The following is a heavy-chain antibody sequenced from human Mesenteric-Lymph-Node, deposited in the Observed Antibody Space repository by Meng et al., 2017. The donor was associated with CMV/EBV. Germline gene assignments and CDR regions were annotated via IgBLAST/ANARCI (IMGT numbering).Heavy chain of an antibody. V-gene: IGHV3-7*01. CDR1: GFTFSDYW. CDR2: INQGTSEQ. CDR3: ARDNWDGDSYFDH. Sequence: GESLKISCEASGFTFSDYWLSWVRQAPGRGLEWLANINQGTSEQYSMASGRGRFTISRDNAKSSLFLQMNSLRAEDTAVYYCARDNWDGDSYFDHWGQGTLVTVSS. J-gene: IGHJ4*02. D-gene: IGHD1-1*01.